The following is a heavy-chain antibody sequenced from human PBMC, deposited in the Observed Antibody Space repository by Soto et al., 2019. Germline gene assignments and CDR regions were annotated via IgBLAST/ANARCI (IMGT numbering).Heavy chain of an antibody. CDR3: ARGGHDFWSGYYDLDH. Sequence: EVQLVESGGGLVQPGGSLRLSCAASGFTFSSYDMHWVRQAPGKGLEWVSAIGTAGDTFYPGSVKGRFTIHRENSKNSFYIKMNSLSADDTAVYYCARGGHDFWSGYYDLDHWGQGTLYTVSS. CDR1: GFTFSSYD. V-gene: IGHV3-13*01. CDR2: IGTAGDT. D-gene: IGHD3-3*01. J-gene: IGHJ4*02.